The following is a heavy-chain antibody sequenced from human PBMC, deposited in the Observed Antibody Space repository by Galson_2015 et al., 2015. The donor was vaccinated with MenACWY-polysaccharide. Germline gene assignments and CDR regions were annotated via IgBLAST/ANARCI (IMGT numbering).Heavy chain of an antibody. Sequence: SLRLSCADSGFSITSYAVNWVRQAPGKGLEWVAVISSSGTNIQYADSVKGRFTISRDTSKSTLYLQMNSLRAEDTAKYYCAKASQWGAAAVGSFDHWGQGTLVTVSS. D-gene: IGHD6-13*01. V-gene: IGHV3-23*01. J-gene: IGHJ4*02. CDR2: ISSSGTNI. CDR3: AKASQWGAAAVGSFDH. CDR1: GFSITSYA.